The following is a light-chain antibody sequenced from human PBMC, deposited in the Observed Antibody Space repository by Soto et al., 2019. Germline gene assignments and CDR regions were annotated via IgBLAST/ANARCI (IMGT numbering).Light chain of an antibody. J-gene: IGKJ1*01. Sequence: DIQMTQSPSTLSASVGDRVTITCRASQSISSWLAWYQQKPGKAPEVLIYKASNLESGVPSRFSGSGSGTEFTLTISSLQPDDFATYYCQQYNSYSRTFGQGTKVEIK. V-gene: IGKV1-5*03. CDR1: QSISSW. CDR3: QQYNSYSRT. CDR2: KAS.